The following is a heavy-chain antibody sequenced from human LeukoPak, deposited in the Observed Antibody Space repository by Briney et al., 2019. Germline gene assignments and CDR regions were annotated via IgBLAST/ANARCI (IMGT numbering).Heavy chain of an antibody. Sequence: SETLSLTCTVSGGSISSSSYYWGWIRQPPGKGLEWIGRIYTSGSTNYNPSLKSRVTMSVDTSKNQFSLKLSSVTAADTAVYYCARVPAAMSDAFDIWGQGTMVTVSS. CDR1: GGSISSSSYY. V-gene: IGHV4-61*05. D-gene: IGHD2-2*01. J-gene: IGHJ3*02. CDR3: ARVPAAMSDAFDI. CDR2: IYTSGST.